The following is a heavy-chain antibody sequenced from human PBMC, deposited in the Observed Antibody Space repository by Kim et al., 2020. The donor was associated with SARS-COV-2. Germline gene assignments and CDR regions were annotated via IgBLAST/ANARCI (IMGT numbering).Heavy chain of an antibody. CDR1: GFTFSSYW. Sequence: GGSLRLSCAASGFTFSSYWMSWVRQAPGKGLEWVANIKQDGSEKYYVDSVKGRFTISRDNAKNSLYLQMNSLRAEDTAVYYCARNGFIGSGSYYFSRWYYYGMDVWGQGTTVTVSS. D-gene: IGHD3-10*01. CDR2: IKQDGSEK. CDR3: ARNGFIGSGSYYFSRWYYYGMDV. J-gene: IGHJ6*02. V-gene: IGHV3-7*03.